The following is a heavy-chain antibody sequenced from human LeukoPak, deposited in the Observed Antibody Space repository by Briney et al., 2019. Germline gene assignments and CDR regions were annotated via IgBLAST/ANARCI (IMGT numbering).Heavy chain of an antibody. J-gene: IGHJ4*02. Sequence: GGSLRLSCAASGFTFSNAWMSWVRQAPGKGLEWVGRIKSKTDGGTTDYAAPVKGRFTISRDDSKNTLYLQMNSLKTEDTAVYYCARRGYYDYSGFDYWGQGTLVTVSS. CDR1: GFTFSNAW. D-gene: IGHD3-22*01. V-gene: IGHV3-15*01. CDR3: ARRGYYDYSGFDY. CDR2: IKSKTDGGTT.